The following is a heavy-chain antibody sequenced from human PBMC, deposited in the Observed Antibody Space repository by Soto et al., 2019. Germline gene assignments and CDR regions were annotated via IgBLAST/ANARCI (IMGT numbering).Heavy chain of an antibody. J-gene: IGHJ3*02. Sequence: QVQLVESGGGVVQPGRALRLSWAAYGFTFSSYAMHWVRQDPGKVLEWAAVISYDGSNKYYADSVKGRFTISRDNSKNTLYLQMNSLRAEDTAVYYCASDTWQWLVPGNACDIWGQGTMVNVSS. CDR2: ISYDGSNK. CDR1: GFTFSSYA. CDR3: ASDTWQWLVPGNACDI. V-gene: IGHV3-30-3*01. D-gene: IGHD6-19*01.